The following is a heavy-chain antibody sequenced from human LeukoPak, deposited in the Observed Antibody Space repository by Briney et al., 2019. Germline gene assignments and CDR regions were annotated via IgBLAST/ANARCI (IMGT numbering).Heavy chain of an antibody. J-gene: IGHJ6*02. Sequence: GGSLRLSCTASGFSFRSFAMSWVRQAPGQGLEWVSSISGGGEDTYYADSGKGRFTIYRDNPATTLYLQMNSLGADDTALYYCARTIAQYTNTWLYYYYGLDVWGQGTTVTVSS. V-gene: IGHV3-23*01. D-gene: IGHD6-13*01. CDR1: GFSFRSFA. CDR3: ARTIAQYTNTWLYYYYGLDV. CDR2: ISGGGEDT.